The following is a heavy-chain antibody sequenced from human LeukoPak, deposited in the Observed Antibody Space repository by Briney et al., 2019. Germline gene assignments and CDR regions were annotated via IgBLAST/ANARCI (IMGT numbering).Heavy chain of an antibody. CDR1: GFSFSSEV. V-gene: IGHV3-64*02. J-gene: IGHJ4*02. Sequence: GGSLRLSCAASGFSFSSEVMHWVRQAPGKGPEYVSTITAGGDQTYDAESVRGRFTISRDDSKGTLYFQMGSLRVEDTAVYYCVRDYSATHAFDYWGQGTLVTVSS. CDR3: VRDYSATHAFDY. D-gene: IGHD1-26*01. CDR2: ITAGGDQT.